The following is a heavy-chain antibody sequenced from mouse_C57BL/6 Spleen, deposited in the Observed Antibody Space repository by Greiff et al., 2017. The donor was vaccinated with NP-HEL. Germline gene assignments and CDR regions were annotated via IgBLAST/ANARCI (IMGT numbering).Heavy chain of an antibody. Sequence: QVQLKQPGAELVKPGASVKLSCKASGYTFTSYWMPWVKQRPGQGLEWIGMIHPDSGSTNYNEKFKSKATLTVDKSSSTAYMQLSSLTSEDSAVYYCARVGHYAMDYWGQGTSVTVSS. CDR1: GYTFTSYW. CDR3: ARVGHYAMDY. J-gene: IGHJ4*01. CDR2: IHPDSGST. V-gene: IGHV1-64*01.